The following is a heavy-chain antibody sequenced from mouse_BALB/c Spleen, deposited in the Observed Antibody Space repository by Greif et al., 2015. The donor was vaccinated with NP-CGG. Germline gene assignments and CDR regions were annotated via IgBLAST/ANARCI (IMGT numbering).Heavy chain of an antibody. CDR2: IYPGSGNT. J-gene: IGHJ3*01. CDR1: GYTFTDYY. CDR3: ARKTGYYGFAY. Sequence: QVQLKESGAELARPGASVKLSCKASGYTFTDYYINWVKQRTGQGLEWIGEIYPGSGNTYYSEKFKGKATLTADKSSSTAYMQLSSLTSEDSAVYFCARKTGYYGFAYWGQGTLVTVSA. D-gene: IGHD1-2*01. V-gene: IGHV1-77*01.